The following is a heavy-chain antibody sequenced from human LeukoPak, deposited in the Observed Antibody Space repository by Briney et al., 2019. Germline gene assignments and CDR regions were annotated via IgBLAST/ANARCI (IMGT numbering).Heavy chain of an antibody. D-gene: IGHD1-26*01. V-gene: IGHV3-7*01. CDR2: IKPDGSEK. CDR3: ARGDFESGAFNDAFDI. J-gene: IGHJ3*02. Sequence: GSLRLSCAASGFTFSGYWMNWVRQAPGKGLEWVANIKPDGSEKFSVDSVKGRFTISRDNVKNSLYLQMNSLRVDDTAVYYCARGDFESGAFNDAFDIWGQGTMVTVS. CDR1: GFTFSGYW.